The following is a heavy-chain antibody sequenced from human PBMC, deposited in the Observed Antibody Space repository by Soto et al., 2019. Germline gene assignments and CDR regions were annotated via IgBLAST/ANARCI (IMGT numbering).Heavy chain of an antibody. Sequence: QVQLVQSGAEVKKPGASVKVSCKASGYFFTGYYIHWVRQVPGQGLEWMGWINPNNSDTNYAQQFQGRVTMTRDMSITTVYREMSRLTFDDTAVYYCARGPWRFGELLLFTFDYWGQGTLVTVSS. CDR2: INPNNSDT. J-gene: IGHJ4*02. D-gene: IGHD3-10*01. CDR3: ARGPWRFGELLLFTFDY. V-gene: IGHV1-2*02. CDR1: GYFFTGYY.